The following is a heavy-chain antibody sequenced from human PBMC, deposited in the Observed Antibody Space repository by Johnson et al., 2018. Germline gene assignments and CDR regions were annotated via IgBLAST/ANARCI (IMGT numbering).Heavy chain of an antibody. V-gene: IGHV5-51*03. D-gene: IGHD4-11*01. CDR1: GYRFTSYW. Sequence: EVQLVESGAQAKQPGESLKISCKGSGYRFTSYWIGWVRQMPGKGLKWMAITYPADSDTRYSPTFQGQVTISAEKSTDTAYLQWSSLKASDTAIYYCVRLSMTTLHMDVWGKGTPGTVSS. J-gene: IGHJ6*03. CDR2: TYPADSDT. CDR3: VRLSMTTLHMDV.